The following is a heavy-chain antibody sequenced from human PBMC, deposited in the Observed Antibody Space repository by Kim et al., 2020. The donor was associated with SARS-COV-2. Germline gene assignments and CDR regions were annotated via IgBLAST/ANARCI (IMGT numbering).Heavy chain of an antibody. Sequence: ASVKVSCKVSGYTLTELSMHWVRQAPGKGLEWMGGFDPEDGETIYAQKFQGRVTMTEDTSTDTAYMELSSLRSEDTAVYNCATTPGVWSGYSANWFDPWGQGTRVTVSS. CDR1: GYTLTELS. CDR3: ATTPGVWSGYSANWFDP. J-gene: IGHJ5*02. V-gene: IGHV1-24*01. D-gene: IGHD3-3*01. CDR2: FDPEDGET.